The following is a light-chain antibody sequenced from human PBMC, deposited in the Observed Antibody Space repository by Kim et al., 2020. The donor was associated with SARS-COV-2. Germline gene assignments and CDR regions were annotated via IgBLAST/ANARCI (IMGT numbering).Light chain of an antibody. Sequence: SPRERATLSCRASQSISNNYLAWYQQKPGQAPRLLISDASSRATGIPDRFSGSGSGTDFTLTISRLEPEDVAVYYCQQYVRAPLTFGGGTKVDIK. CDR3: QQYVRAPLT. J-gene: IGKJ4*01. CDR1: QSISNNY. V-gene: IGKV3-20*01. CDR2: DAS.